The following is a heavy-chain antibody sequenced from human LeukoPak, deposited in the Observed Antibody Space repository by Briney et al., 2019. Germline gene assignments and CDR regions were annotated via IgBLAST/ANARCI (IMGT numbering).Heavy chain of an antibody. D-gene: IGHD3-22*01. V-gene: IGHV3-30*03. CDR3: ARDRALYDSRRGYYYTEDDY. CDR2: ISYDGSNK. CDR1: GFTFSSYG. J-gene: IGHJ4*02. Sequence: TGGSLRLSCAASGFTFSSYGMHWVRQAPGKGLEWVAVISYDGSNKYYADSVKGRFTISRDNSKNTLYLQMNSLRADDTAVYYRARDRALYDSRRGYYYTEDDYWGQGTLVTVSS.